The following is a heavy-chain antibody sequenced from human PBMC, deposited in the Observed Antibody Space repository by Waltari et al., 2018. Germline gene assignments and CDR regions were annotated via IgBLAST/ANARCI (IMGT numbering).Heavy chain of an antibody. CDR2: IYHSGST. CDR3: ARGTRQYYFDS. Sequence: QVQLQESGSGLVKPSETLSLTCGVSGFSISSGNYYWGWIRQPPGKGLECIGNIYHSGSTYNNPSLKSRVTISVDTSKNQFSLKLSSVTAADTAVYYCARGTRQYYFDSWGHGTLVTVSS. CDR1: GFSISSGNYY. V-gene: IGHV4-38-2*01. J-gene: IGHJ4*01.